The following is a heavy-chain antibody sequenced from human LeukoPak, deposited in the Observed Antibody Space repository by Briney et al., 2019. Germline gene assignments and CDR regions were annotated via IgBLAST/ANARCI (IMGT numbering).Heavy chain of an antibody. CDR2: FDPEDGET. CDR3: ATHALYSGGWKSVDY. CDR1: GYTLTELS. Sequence: ASVKVSCKVSGYTLTELSMHWVRQAPGKGLGWMGGFDPEDGETIYAQKFQGRVTMTEGTSTDTAYKELSSLSSENTAVYYCATHALYSGGWKSVDYCGQAILVTVSS. V-gene: IGHV1-24*01. D-gene: IGHD6-19*01. J-gene: IGHJ4*02.